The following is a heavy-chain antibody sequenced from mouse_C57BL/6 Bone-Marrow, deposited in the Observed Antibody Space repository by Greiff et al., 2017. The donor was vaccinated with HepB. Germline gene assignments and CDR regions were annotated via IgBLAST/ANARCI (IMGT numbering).Heavy chain of an antibody. V-gene: IGHV1-26*01. CDR2: INPNNGGT. CDR1: GYTFTDYY. J-gene: IGHJ4*01. CDR3: ARGGMGDMDY. D-gene: IGHD2-10*02. Sequence: EVQLQQSGPELVKPGASVKISCKASGYTFTDYYMNWVKQSHGKSLEWIGDINPNNGGTSYNQKFKGKATLTVDKSSSTAYMELRSLTSEDSAVYYCARGGMGDMDYWGQGTSVTVSS.